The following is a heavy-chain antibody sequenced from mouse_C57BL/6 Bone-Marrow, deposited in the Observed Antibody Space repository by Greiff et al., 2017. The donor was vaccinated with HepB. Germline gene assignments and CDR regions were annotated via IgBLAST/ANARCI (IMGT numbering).Heavy chain of an antibody. Sequence: QVQLQQSGPELVKPGASVKISCKASGYAFSSSWMNWVKQRPGKGLEWIGRIYPGDGDTNYNGKFKGKATRTADKSSSTAYMQLSSMTSEDSAVYGWARAGLTGTFAYGGQGTRVTVSA. CDR2: IYPGDGDT. CDR3: ARAGLTGTFAY. J-gene: IGHJ3*01. D-gene: IGHD4-1*01. V-gene: IGHV1-82*01. CDR1: GYAFSSSW.